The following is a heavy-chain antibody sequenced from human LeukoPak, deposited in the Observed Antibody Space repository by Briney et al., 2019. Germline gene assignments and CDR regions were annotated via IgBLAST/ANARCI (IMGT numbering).Heavy chain of an antibody. Sequence: PGRSLRLSCAASGFTFSSYGMHWVRQAPGKGLEWVAVISYDGSNKYYADSVKGRFTISRDNSKNTLYLQMNSLRGEDTAVYYCAKDRYDSSGYYVFFDYWGQGTLVTVSS. CDR1: GFTFSSYG. CDR3: AKDRYDSSGYYVFFDY. D-gene: IGHD3-22*01. J-gene: IGHJ4*02. CDR2: ISYDGSNK. V-gene: IGHV3-30*18.